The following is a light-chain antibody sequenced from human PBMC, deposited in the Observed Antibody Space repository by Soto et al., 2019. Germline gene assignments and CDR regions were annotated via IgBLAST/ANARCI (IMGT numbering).Light chain of an antibody. CDR2: AVS. J-gene: IGKJ1*01. CDR3: QQYGSYPWT. V-gene: IGKV1-5*01. CDR1: ENIDRW. Sequence: DIQMTKSPPTLSASVGDRVTITCRASENIDRWLAWYQQKLGKAPRLLMYAVSSLESGVPSRFSGGGSGTDFTITISGLQPEDFATYHCQQYGSYPWTFGQGTKVEVK.